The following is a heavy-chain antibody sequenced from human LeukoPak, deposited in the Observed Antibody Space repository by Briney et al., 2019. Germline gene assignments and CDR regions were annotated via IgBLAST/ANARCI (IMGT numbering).Heavy chain of an antibody. CDR1: GYTFTSYD. V-gene: IGHV1-8*01. D-gene: IGHD3-3*01. CDR3: ARLANYDFWSGYYILRDPYYYGMDV. J-gene: IGHJ6*02. CDR2: MNPNSGNT. Sequence: ASVKVSCKASGYTFTSYDINWVRQATGQGLEWMGWMNPNSGNTGYAQKFQGRVTMTRNTSISTAYMELSSLRSEDTAVYYCARLANYDFWSGYYILRDPYYYGMDVWGQGTTVTVSS.